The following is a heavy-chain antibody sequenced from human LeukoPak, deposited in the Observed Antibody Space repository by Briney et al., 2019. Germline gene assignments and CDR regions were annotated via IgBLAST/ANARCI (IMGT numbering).Heavy chain of an antibody. CDR3: ARVGKPPGVEWFDP. CDR1: GGTFSSYA. V-gene: IGHV1-69*13. CDR2: IIPIFGTA. Sequence: SVKVSCKASGGTFSSYAISWVRQAPGQGLEWVGGIIPIFGTANYAQKFQGRVTITADESTSTAYMELSSLRSEDTAVYYCARVGKPPGVEWFDPWGQGTLVTVYS. D-gene: IGHD5-24*01. J-gene: IGHJ5*02.